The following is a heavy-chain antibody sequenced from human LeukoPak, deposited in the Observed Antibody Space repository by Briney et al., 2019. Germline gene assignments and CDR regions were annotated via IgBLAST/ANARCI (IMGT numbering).Heavy chain of an antibody. D-gene: IGHD3-16*02. CDR3: ARGEMITFGGVIVISTFDN. V-gene: IGHV1-2*02. Sequence: ASVKVSCKASGYTFTGYYMHWVRQAPGQGLEWMGWINPNSGGTNYAQKFQGRVTMTRDTSISTAYMELNRLRSDDTAVYYCARGEMITFGGVIVISTFDNWGQGTMVTVS. CDR2: INPNSGGT. J-gene: IGHJ3*02. CDR1: GYTFTGYY.